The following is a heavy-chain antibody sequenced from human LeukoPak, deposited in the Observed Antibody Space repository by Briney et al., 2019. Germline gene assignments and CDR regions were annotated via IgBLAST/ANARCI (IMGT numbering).Heavy chain of an antibody. CDR2: INHSGIT. D-gene: IGHD3-22*01. V-gene: IGHV4-34*01. CDR1: GGSFSGYY. Sequence: SQTLSLTCAVYGGSFSGYYWSWIRQPPGTGLEWIGEINHSGITNYNPSLKSRVTISVDTSKNQFSLKLSSVTAADTAVYYCARGPVVTTRNYDYWGQGTLVTVSS. J-gene: IGHJ4*02. CDR3: ARGPVVTTRNYDY.